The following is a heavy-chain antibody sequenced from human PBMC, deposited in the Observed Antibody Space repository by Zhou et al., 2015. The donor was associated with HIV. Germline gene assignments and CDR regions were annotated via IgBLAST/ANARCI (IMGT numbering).Heavy chain of an antibody. J-gene: IGHJ4*02. CDR1: GGTFSSYA. Sequence: QVQLVQSGAEVKKPGSSVKVSCKASGGTFSSYAISWVRQAPGQGLEWMGGIIPIFGTANYAQKFQGRVTITADESTSTAYMELSSLRSEDTAVYYCARRTGYCSSTSCYGGFDYWGQGTLVTVS. V-gene: IGHV1-69*01. D-gene: IGHD2-2*01. CDR3: ARRTGYCSSTSCYGGFDY. CDR2: IIPIFGTA.